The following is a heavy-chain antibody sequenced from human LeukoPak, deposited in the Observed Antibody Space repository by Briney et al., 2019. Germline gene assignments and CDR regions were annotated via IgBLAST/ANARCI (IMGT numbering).Heavy chain of an antibody. CDR1: GYTFTSYA. CDR2: INAGNGNT. D-gene: IGHD5-18*01. V-gene: IGHV1-3*01. J-gene: IGHJ4*02. CDR3: ARRSVDSYEIFDY. Sequence: ASVKVSCKASGYTFTSYAMHWVRQAPGQRLEWMGWINAGNGNTKYSQKFQGRVTITRDTSASTAYMDLSSLRSEDTSVYYCARRSVDSYEIFDYWGQGTLVTVSP.